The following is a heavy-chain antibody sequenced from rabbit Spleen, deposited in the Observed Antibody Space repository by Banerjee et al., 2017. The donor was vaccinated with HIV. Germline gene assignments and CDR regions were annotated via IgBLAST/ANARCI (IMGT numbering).Heavy chain of an antibody. CDR3: VRDRANIGGDYGPYYFDL. V-gene: IGHV1S47*01. CDR2: IDPLFGNT. Sequence: QEQLVESGGGLVKPEGSLKLSCKASGFDFSGYGMSWVRQAPGKGLEWIGYIDPLFGNTYYASWVNGRFTISSHNAQNTLYLQLNSLTAADTATYFCVRDRANIGGDYGPYYFDLWGPGTLVTVS. CDR1: GFDFSGYG. J-gene: IGHJ4*01. D-gene: IGHD2-1*01.